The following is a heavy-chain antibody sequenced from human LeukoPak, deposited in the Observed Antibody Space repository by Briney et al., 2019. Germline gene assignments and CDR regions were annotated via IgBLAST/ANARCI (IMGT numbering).Heavy chain of an antibody. Sequence: SETLSLTCAVSGYSISSGYYWGWIRQPPGKGLEWIGSIYHSGSTYYNPSLKSRVTISVDTSKNQFSLKLSSVTAADTAVYYCARDGGYSYGSPFDYWGQGTLVTVSS. J-gene: IGHJ4*02. V-gene: IGHV4-38-2*02. CDR3: ARDGGYSYGSPFDY. D-gene: IGHD5-18*01. CDR2: IYHSGST. CDR1: GYSISSGYY.